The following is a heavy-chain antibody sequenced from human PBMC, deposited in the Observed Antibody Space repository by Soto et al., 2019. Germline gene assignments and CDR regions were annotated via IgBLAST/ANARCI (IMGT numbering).Heavy chain of an antibody. CDR2: IVPFVGIT. J-gene: IGHJ4*01. D-gene: IGHD1-26*01. Sequence: QVQLVQSGAEVKKPGSSVKVSCKASGGSFSNYALNWVRQAPGQGLEWMGRIVPFVGITKYAQKFQGRVTITADNSRSKAYKELGSLRYEDTAVYYCAREMGATNDYWGQGTLVT. CDR1: GGSFSNYA. CDR3: AREMGATNDY. V-gene: IGHV1-69*04.